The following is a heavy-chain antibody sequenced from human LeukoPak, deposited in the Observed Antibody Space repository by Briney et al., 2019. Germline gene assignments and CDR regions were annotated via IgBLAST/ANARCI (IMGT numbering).Heavy chain of an antibody. CDR3: ARDKRDFWSGLGFDP. D-gene: IGHD3-3*01. Sequence: ASVKVSCKASGGTFSSYAISWVRQAPGQGLEWMGWINPNSGGTNYAQKFQGRVTMTRDTSISIAYMELSRLRSDDTAVYYCARDKRDFWSGLGFDPWGQGTLVTVSS. J-gene: IGHJ5*02. CDR1: GGTFSSYA. CDR2: INPNSGGT. V-gene: IGHV1-2*02.